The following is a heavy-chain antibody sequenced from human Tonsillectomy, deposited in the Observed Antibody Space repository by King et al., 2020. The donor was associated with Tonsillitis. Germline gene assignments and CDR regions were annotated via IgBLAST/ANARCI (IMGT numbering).Heavy chain of an antibody. CDR3: ARGLGSSGAGIFDY. V-gene: IGHV3-30*01. D-gene: IGHD6-19*01. CDR1: GFTFSSYA. J-gene: IGHJ4*02. CDR2: ISYDGSNK. Sequence: VQLVESGGGVVQPGRFLRLSCAASGFTFSSYAMHWVRQAPGKGLEWVAVISYDGSNKYYADSVKGRFTISRDNSKNTLYLQMNSLRAEDTAVYYCARGLGSSGAGIFDYWGQGTLVTVSS.